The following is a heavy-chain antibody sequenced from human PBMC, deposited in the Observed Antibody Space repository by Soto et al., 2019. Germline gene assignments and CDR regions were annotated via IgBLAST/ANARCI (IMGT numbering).Heavy chain of an antibody. Sequence: PSQTLSLTCVISGDSVSSNSAAWNWIRQSPSRGLEWLGRTYYRSKWYNDYAVSVKSRITINPDTSKNQFSLQLNSVTPEDTAVYYCARDLDTGYSSSFNWFDPWGQGTLVTVSS. CDR2: TYYRSKWYN. V-gene: IGHV6-1*01. CDR3: ARDLDTGYSSSFNWFDP. J-gene: IGHJ5*02. CDR1: GDSVSSNSAA. D-gene: IGHD6-13*01.